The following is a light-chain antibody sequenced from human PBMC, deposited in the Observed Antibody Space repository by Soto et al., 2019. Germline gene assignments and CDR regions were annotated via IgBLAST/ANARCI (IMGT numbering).Light chain of an antibody. Sequence: QSVLTQPPSVSAAPGQTVTISCFGSASNIGNNYVSWYQQLPGAAPKLLIYENNKGPSGIPDRFSGSKSGTSATLGITALQTGDEADYYCGTWDTSLSAWVFGGGTKLTVL. CDR1: ASNIGNNY. J-gene: IGLJ3*02. V-gene: IGLV1-51*02. CDR2: ENN. CDR3: GTWDTSLSAWV.